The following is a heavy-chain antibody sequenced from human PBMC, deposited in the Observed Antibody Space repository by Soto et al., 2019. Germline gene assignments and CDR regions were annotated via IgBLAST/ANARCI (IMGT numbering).Heavy chain of an antibody. CDR2: IDGSGYT. D-gene: IGHD3-3*01. J-gene: IGHJ4*02. CDR3: ARKQAGFFYGIDY. V-gene: IGHV4-31*03. Sequence: PSETLSLTCTVSGGSISTGGYYWSWIRQYPGKGLEWLGCIDGSGYTFYNPSLQSRLTLSMDTSKNQFSLKLSSATAADTAVYFCARKQAGFFYGIDYWGQGTLVTVSS. CDR1: GGSISTGGYY.